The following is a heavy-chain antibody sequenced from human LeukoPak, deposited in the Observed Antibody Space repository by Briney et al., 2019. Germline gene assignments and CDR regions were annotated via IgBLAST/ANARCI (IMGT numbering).Heavy chain of an antibody. CDR3: AKVIVVLPAAMSDYFDY. D-gene: IGHD2-2*01. J-gene: IGHJ4*02. CDR1: GFTFSSYA. V-gene: IGHV3-23*01. Sequence: GGSLRLSCAASGFTFSSYAMSWVRQAPGKGLEWVSGMSGSGGSTYYADSVKGRFTISRDNSKNTLYLQMNSLRAEDTAVYYCAKVIVVLPAAMSDYFDYWGQGTLVTVSS. CDR2: MSGSGGST.